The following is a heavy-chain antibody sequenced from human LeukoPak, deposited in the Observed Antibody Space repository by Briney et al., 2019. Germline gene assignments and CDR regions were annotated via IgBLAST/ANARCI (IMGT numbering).Heavy chain of an antibody. J-gene: IGHJ4*02. D-gene: IGHD2-8*01. CDR2: ISSSGSVT. V-gene: IGHV3-48*03. Sequence: GGSLRLSCAASGFTFSDYEMNWVRQAPGKRLEWVSYISSSGSVTHYADSVKGRFTISRDNAKNSVDLQTTSLTAEDTALYYCTRGLLCTSCYHTFDYWGQGSLVTVSS. CDR1: GFTFSDYE. CDR3: TRGLLCTSCYHTFDY.